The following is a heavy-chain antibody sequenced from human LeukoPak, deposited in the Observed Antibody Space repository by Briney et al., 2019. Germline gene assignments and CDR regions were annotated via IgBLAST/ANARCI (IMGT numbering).Heavy chain of an antibody. D-gene: IGHD3-9*01. CDR1: GFTFSSYS. V-gene: IGHV3-NL1*01. Sequence: PGGSLRLSCETSGFTFSSYSMNWVRQAPGKGLEWVSIIFGAGKNTTYYADSVKGRFTVSRDNSKNTLYLQMNSLRAEDTAVYYCARATTYDILTGYFDYWGQGTLVTVSS. CDR2: IFGAGKNTT. CDR3: ARATTYDILTGYFDY. J-gene: IGHJ4*02.